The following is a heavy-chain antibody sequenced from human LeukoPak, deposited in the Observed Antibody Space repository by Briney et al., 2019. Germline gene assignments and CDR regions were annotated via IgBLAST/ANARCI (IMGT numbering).Heavy chain of an antibody. CDR2: IIPIFGTA. J-gene: IGHJ4*02. CDR1: GGTFSSYA. D-gene: IGHD6-6*01. V-gene: IGHV1-69*05. CDR3: ARVVGSSSSQYYFDY. Sequence: SVKVSCTSSGGTFSSYAISWVRQPPGQGLEWMGGIIPIFGTANYSQKFHGRVTITTDESTNTAYMELSSLRSEDTAMYYCARVVGSSSSQYYFDYWGQGTLVTVSS.